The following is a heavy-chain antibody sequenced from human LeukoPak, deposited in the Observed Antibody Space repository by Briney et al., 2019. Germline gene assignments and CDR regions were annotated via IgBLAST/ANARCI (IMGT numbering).Heavy chain of an antibody. D-gene: IGHD3-22*01. V-gene: IGHV4-34*01. CDR2: IYYSGST. CDR1: GGSFSGYY. J-gene: IGHJ4*02. Sequence: SETLSLTCAVYGGSFSGYYWSWIRQPPGKGLEWIGSIYYSGSTYYNPSLKSRVTISVDTSKNQFSLKLSSVTAADTAVYYCASSGTGITMIVVDWGQGTLVTVSS. CDR3: ASSGTGITMIVVD.